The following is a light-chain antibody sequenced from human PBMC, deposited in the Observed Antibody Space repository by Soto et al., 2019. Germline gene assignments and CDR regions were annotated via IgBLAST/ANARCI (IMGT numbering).Light chain of an antibody. CDR3: QQYDVWPAT. CDR2: GAS. Sequence: EIVLTQSPGTLSLSQGERATLSCRASQSVSSNYLAWYQQKPGQAPRLLIYGASTRATGIPDRFSGSGSGTDFTLTISRLEPEDFAVYYCQQYDVWPATFGQGTKVDI. CDR1: QSVSSNY. V-gene: IGKV3-20*01. J-gene: IGKJ1*01.